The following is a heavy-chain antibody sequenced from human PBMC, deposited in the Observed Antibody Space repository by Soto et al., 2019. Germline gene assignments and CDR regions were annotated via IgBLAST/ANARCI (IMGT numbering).Heavy chain of an antibody. CDR1: GYTFTSYG. CDR2: ISAYNGNT. J-gene: IGHJ6*02. Sequence: VASVEVSCKASGYTFTSYGISWVRQAPGQGLEWMGWISAYNGNTNYAQKLQGRVTMTTDTSTSTAYMELRSLRSDDTAVYYCATDHRRVYYGSGSYYHYYGMDVWGQGTTVTVSS. V-gene: IGHV1-18*01. CDR3: ATDHRRVYYGSGSYYHYYGMDV. D-gene: IGHD3-10*01.